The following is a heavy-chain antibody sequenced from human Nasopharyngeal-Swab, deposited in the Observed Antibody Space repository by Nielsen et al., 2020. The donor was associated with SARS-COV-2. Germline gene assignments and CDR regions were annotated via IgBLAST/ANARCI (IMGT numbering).Heavy chain of an antibody. Sequence: VWQPTWKVHEVLALIYWNDDKRYSPSLKSRLTITKDTSKNQVVLTMTNMDPVDTATYYCAHRTYYYDSSGYYYVWDFDYWGQGTLVTVSS. J-gene: IGHJ4*02. CDR3: AHRTYYYDSSGYYYVWDFDY. CDR2: IYWNDDK. D-gene: IGHD3-22*01. V-gene: IGHV2-5*01.